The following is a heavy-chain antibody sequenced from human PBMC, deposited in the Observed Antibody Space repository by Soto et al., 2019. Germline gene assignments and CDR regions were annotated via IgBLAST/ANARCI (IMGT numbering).Heavy chain of an antibody. Sequence: HVQLVQSGAEVKKPGSSVKVSCKDSGGNFSRNIISWVRQAPGQGLECMGRIIPFLSIANYAQKFQGRVTITADKSTSTAYMELSSLRSEDTAVYYCATTDDYGDYSPFDYWGQGTLVTVSS. CDR3: ATTDDYGDYSPFDY. CDR1: GGNFSRNI. D-gene: IGHD4-17*01. CDR2: IIPFLSIA. J-gene: IGHJ4*02. V-gene: IGHV1-69*02.